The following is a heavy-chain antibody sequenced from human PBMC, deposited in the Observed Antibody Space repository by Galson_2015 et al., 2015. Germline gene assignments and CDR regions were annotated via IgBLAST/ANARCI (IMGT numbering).Heavy chain of an antibody. Sequence: SLRLSCAASGFTFSSYAMSWVRQAPGKGLEWVSAISGSGGSTYYADSVKGRFTISRDNSKNTLYLQMNSLRAEDTAVYYCAKDHQYYHDAFDIWGQGTMVTVSS. CDR2: ISGSGGST. V-gene: IGHV3-23*01. CDR1: GFTFSSYA. CDR3: AKDHQYYHDAFDI. J-gene: IGHJ3*02. D-gene: IGHD3-10*01.